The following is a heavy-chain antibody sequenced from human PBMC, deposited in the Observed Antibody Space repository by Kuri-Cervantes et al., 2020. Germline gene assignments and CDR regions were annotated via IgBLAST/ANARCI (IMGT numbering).Heavy chain of an antibody. CDR3: ASDRKVNLGRSSWYLPYYYYGMDV. V-gene: IGHV1-2*02. J-gene: IGHJ6*02. Sequence: ASVKVSCKASGSTFTGYSMHWVRQAPGQGLEWMGWLTPPRGGPNYAQKLQGRVTMTTDTSTSTAYMELRSLRFDDTAVYYCASDRKVNLGRSSWYLPYYYYGMDVWGQGTTVTVSS. CDR1: GSTFTGYS. CDR2: LTPPRGGP. D-gene: IGHD6-13*01.